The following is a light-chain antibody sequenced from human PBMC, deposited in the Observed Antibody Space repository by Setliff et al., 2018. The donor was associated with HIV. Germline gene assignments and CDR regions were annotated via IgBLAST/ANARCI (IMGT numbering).Light chain of an antibody. CDR2: DAS. V-gene: IGLV2-14*01. CDR1: SSDVGGYIY. J-gene: IGLJ1*01. CDR3: SSYTSSSTGPYV. Sequence: QSVLTQPASVSGSPGQSITISCTGTSSDVGGYIYVSWYQQHPGKAPKLMIYDASKRPSGVSNRFSGSTSGNTASLTISGLQAEDEADYYCSSYTSSSTGPYVFGTGTKVTVL.